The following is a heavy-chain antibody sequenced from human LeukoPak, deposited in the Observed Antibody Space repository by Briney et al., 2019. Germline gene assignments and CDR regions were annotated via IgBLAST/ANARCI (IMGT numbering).Heavy chain of an antibody. CDR3: ARDLWNCSSSSCYSYGMDV. J-gene: IGHJ6*02. CDR2: ISSSSSYI. CDR1: GFTFSGYW. D-gene: IGHD2-2*01. Sequence: GGSLRLSCAASGFTFSGYWMTWVRQAPGKGLEWVSSISSSSSYIYYADSVKGRFTISRDNAKNSLYLQMNSLRAEDTAVYYCARDLWNCSSSSCYSYGMDVWGQGTTVTVSS. V-gene: IGHV3-21*01.